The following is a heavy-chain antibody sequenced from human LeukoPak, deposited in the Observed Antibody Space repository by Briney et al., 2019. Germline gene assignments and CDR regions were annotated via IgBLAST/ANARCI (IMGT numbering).Heavy chain of an antibody. CDR3: ARDRGSYYNY. J-gene: IGHJ4*02. CDR1: GYTLTGYY. V-gene: IGHV1-2*02. CDR2: INPNSGDT. Sequence: ASVKVSCKASGYTLTGYYLHWVRQAPRQGLEWMGWINPNSGDTNYAQKFQGRVTMTRDTSISTAYMELSRLRSDDTAVYYCARDRGSYYNYWGQGTLVTVSS. D-gene: IGHD3-16*01.